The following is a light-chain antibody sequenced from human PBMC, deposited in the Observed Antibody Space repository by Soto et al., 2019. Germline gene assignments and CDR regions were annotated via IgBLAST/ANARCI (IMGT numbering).Light chain of an antibody. V-gene: IGKV3-20*01. CDR1: QSVSSR. CDR2: GAS. Sequence: EIVLTQSPGTLCLSPGERATLSCRASQSVSSRLAWYQHKPGQAPRLLISGASSRATGIPDRFSGSGSGTDFTLTISRLEPEDFALYYCQQYGGSPITFGQGTRLEIK. CDR3: QQYGGSPIT. J-gene: IGKJ5*01.